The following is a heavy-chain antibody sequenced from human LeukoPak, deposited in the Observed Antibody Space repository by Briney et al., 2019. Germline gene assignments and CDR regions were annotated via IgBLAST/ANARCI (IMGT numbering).Heavy chain of an antibody. CDR1: GGSISSSSYY. J-gene: IGHJ4*02. CDR2: IYYSGST. V-gene: IGHV4-39*07. D-gene: IGHD3-3*01. CDR3: AYSRTIFGVVIIAY. Sequence: SETLSLTCTVSGGSISSSSYYWGWIRQPPGKGLDWIGSIYYSGSTYYNPSLKSRVTISVDTSKNQFSLKLSSVTAADTAVYYCAYSRTIFGVVIIAYWSQGTLVTVSS.